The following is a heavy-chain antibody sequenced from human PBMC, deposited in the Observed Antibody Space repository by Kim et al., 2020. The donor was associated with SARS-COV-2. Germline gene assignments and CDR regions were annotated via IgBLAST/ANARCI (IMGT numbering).Heavy chain of an antibody. J-gene: IGHJ4*02. D-gene: IGHD5-12*01. V-gene: IGHV1-69*01. CDR3: ERYSGYDGNLILAY. Sequence: AQKFQGRVTITADESTSTAYMELSSLRSEDTAVYYCERYSGYDGNLILAYWGQGTLVTVSS.